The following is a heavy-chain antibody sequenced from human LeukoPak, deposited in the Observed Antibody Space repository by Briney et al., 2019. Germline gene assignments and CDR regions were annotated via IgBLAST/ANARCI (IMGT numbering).Heavy chain of an antibody. CDR3: ARVLYDPSREGGYYYYYMDV. J-gene: IGHJ6*03. Sequence: ASVKVSCKASGYTFTNYDINWVRQATAQGLEWMGWMNPNSGNTGYAQKFQGRVTMTRNTSISTAYMELSSLRSEDTAVYYCARVLYDPSREGGYYYYYMDVWGKGTTVTFSS. V-gene: IGHV1-8*01. CDR1: GYTFTNYD. D-gene: IGHD3-3*01. CDR2: MNPNSGNT.